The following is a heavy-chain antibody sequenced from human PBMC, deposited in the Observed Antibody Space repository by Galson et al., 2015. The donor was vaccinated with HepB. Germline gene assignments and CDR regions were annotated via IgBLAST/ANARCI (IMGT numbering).Heavy chain of an antibody. J-gene: IGHJ3*01. D-gene: IGHD6-19*01. Sequence: SLRLSCAASGFNFDAYVLNWVRQSPDRGLEWVSSISATRIHMHYSDSVKGRFTISRTNAKKSVYLQMNSLSAEDTAVYFCARQWRHAFDLWGQGTQVTVSS. CDR1: GFNFDAYV. V-gene: IGHV3-21*01. CDR2: ISATRIHM. CDR3: ARQWRHAFDL.